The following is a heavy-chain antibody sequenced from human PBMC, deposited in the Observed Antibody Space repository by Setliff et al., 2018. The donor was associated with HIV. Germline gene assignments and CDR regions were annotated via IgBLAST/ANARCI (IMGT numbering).Heavy chain of an antibody. J-gene: IGHJ3*01. Sequence: SLRLSCAASGFTFSSYAMHWVRQAPGKGLEWVAVISYDGSNKYYADSVKGRFTISRDNSKNTLYLRMDSLRAEDTAIYYCAKDSRRGDAYNVGVFDFWGQGTMVTVS. CDR3: AKDSRRGDAYNVGVFDF. D-gene: IGHD3-10*01. V-gene: IGHV3-30*07. CDR1: GFTFSSYA. CDR2: ISYDGSNK.